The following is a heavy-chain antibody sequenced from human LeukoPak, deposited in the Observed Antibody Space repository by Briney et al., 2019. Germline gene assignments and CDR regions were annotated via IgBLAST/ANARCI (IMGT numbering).Heavy chain of an antibody. Sequence: WASVKVSCKASGGTFSSYAISWVRQAPGQGLEWMGGIIPIFGTANYAQKFQGRVTITADESTSTAYMELSSLSSEDTAVYYCARVPYGGNSGAYYYMDVWGKGTTVTVSS. CDR3: ARVPYGGNSGAYYYMDV. V-gene: IGHV1-69*13. D-gene: IGHD4-23*01. CDR1: GGTFSSYA. J-gene: IGHJ6*03. CDR2: IIPIFGTA.